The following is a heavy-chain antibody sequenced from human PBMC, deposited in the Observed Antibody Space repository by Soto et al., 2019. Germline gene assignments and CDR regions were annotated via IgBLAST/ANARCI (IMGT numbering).Heavy chain of an antibody. V-gene: IGHV1-18*04. CDR3: ARDRCTTDRCYTHHFDV. J-gene: IGHJ6*02. D-gene: IGHD2-8*01. CDR2: ISVYTGNT. Sequence: QVQLVQSGGEVTKPGASVKVSCKSSGYTCTSYGVSWVRQAPGQGLEWLGWISVYTGNTKQAQKFQDRVTLTTEASTGTASLELRNLRSDDTAVYYCARDRCTTDRCYTHHFDVWGQGTTVTVAS. CDR1: GYTCTSYG.